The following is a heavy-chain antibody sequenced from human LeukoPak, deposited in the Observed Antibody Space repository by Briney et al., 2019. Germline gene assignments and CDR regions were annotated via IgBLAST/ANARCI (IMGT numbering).Heavy chain of an antibody. CDR2: TYYRSKWYN. Sequence: SPTLSLTFAISGDSVSINSAAWNWVRQSPSRGIEWLGSTYYRSKWYNDYAVSVKSRITINPDTSKNQFSLQLNSVTPEDTAVYYCARVLESSEVLRYFDWYPGGMDVWGQGTTVTVSS. J-gene: IGHJ6*02. CDR1: GDSVSINSAA. V-gene: IGHV6-1*01. CDR3: ARVLESSEVLRYFDWYPGGMDV. D-gene: IGHD3-9*01.